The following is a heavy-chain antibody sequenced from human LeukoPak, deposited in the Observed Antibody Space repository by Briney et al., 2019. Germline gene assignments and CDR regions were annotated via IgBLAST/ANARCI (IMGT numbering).Heavy chain of an antibody. J-gene: IGHJ4*02. CDR3: ARIGRDYGDYFDY. CDR2: IKQDGSEN. V-gene: IGHV3-7*05. D-gene: IGHD4-17*01. Sequence: GGSLRLSCAASGFTFSTYWMSWVRQAPGRGLERVANIKQDGSENSYVDSVKGRFTISRDNAKNSLFLQMNSLRAEDTAVYYCARIGRDYGDYFDYWGQGTLVTVSS. CDR1: GFTFSTYW.